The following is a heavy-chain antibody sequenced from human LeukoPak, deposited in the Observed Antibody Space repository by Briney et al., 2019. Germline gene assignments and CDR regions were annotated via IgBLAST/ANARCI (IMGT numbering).Heavy chain of an antibody. V-gene: IGHV4-34*01. CDR1: GGSISSYY. D-gene: IGHD3-16*02. CDR3: ARQGFYVWGSYRLFDY. J-gene: IGHJ4*02. Sequence: SETLSLTCTVSGGSISSYYWSWIRQPPGKGLEWIGEINHSGSTNYNPSLKSRVTISVDTSKNQFSLKLSSVTAADTAVYYCARQGFYVWGSYRLFDYWGQGTLVTVSS. CDR2: INHSGST.